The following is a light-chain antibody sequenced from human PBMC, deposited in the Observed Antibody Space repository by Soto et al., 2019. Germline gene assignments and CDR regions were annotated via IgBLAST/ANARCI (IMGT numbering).Light chain of an antibody. CDR3: QQYGSSPDT. CDR2: GVS. V-gene: IGKV3-20*01. Sequence: EIVLTQSPGTLSLSPGERATLSCRASQSVSSSYLAWYQQKPGQAPRLLIYGVSSRATGIPDRFSGSGSGADFTLTISTLEPEDFAVYYCQQYGSSPDTFGQGTKLEIK. J-gene: IGKJ2*01. CDR1: QSVSSSY.